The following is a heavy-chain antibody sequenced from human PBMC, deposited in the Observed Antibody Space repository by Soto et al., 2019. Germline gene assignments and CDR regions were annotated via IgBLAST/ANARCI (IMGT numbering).Heavy chain of an antibody. V-gene: IGHV3-23*01. Sequence: EVQLLESGGGLVQPGGSLRLSCAASGFTFSSYAMSWVRQAPGKGLEWVSAISGSGGSTYYADSVKGRFTISRDNSKNTLYLEMNSLTAEDTAVYCWAKVGGQLVCDYWGQGTLVTVSS. J-gene: IGHJ4*02. D-gene: IGHD6-6*01. CDR3: AKVGGQLVCDY. CDR1: GFTFSSYA. CDR2: ISGSGGST.